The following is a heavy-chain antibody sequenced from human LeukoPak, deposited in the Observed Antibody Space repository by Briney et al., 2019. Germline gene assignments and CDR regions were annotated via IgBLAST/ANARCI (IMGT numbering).Heavy chain of an antibody. Sequence: SETLSLTCAVYGGSFSGYYWSWIRQPPGKGLEWIGEINHSGSTNYNPSLKSRVTISVDTSKNQFSLKLSSVTAADTAVYYCARISGYYGYYYYYYMDVWGKGTTVTISS. V-gene: IGHV4-34*01. J-gene: IGHJ6*03. D-gene: IGHD3-22*01. CDR3: ARISGYYGYYYYYYMDV. CDR2: INHSGST. CDR1: GGSFSGYY.